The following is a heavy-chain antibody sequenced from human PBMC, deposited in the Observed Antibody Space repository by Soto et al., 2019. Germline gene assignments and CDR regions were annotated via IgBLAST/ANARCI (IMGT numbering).Heavy chain of an antibody. V-gene: IGHV4-39*01. J-gene: IGHJ4*02. CDR3: ASLFPPLGFDY. CDR1: GGSISSSSYY. D-gene: IGHD2-21*01. Sequence: KASETLSLTCTVSGGSISSSSYYWGWIRQPPGKGLEWIGSIYYSGSTYYNPSLKSRVTISVDTSKNQFSLKLSSVTAADTAVYYCASLFPPLGFDYWGQGTLVTVSS. CDR2: IYYSGST.